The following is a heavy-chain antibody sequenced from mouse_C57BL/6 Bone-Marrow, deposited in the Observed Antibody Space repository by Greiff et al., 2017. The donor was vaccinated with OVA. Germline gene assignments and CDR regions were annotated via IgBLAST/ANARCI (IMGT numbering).Heavy chain of an antibody. CDR1: GFTFSDYG. Sequence: EVQVVESGGGLVQPGGSLKLSCAASGFTFSDYGMAWVRQAPRKGPEWVAFISNLAYSIYYADTVTGRFTISRENAKNTLYLEMSSLRSEDTAMYYCARLRRWYFDVWGTGTTVTVSS. J-gene: IGHJ1*03. V-gene: IGHV5-15*01. D-gene: IGHD1-2*01. CDR3: ARLRRWYFDV. CDR2: ISNLAYSI.